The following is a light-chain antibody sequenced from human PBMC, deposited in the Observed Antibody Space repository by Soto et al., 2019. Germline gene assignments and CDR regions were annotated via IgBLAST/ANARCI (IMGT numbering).Light chain of an antibody. CDR2: EVS. V-gene: IGLV2-14*03. CDR3: ASHTTTNTRV. J-gene: IGLJ1*01. CDR1: SSDVGAYDY. Sequence: QSVLTQPASVFGSPGQSIAIPCTGTSSDVGAYDYVSWYQQHPDRAPRLVIYEVSNRPSGVSNRFSGSKSVNTATLTISGLQAEDEADYYCASHTTTNTRVFGTGTKVTVL.